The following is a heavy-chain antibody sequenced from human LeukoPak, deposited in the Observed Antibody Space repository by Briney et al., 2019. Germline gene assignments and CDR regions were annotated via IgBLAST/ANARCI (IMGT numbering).Heavy chain of an antibody. CDR1: GFTFSNYS. D-gene: IGHD6-13*01. Sequence: GGSLRLSCAASGFTFSNYSMNWVRQAPGKGLEWVSYISSSSSTIYYADSVKGRFTISRDNSKNTLYLQMNSLTVEDTAVYYCARSQSSSLIDYWGQGTLVTVSS. CDR2: ISSSSSTI. V-gene: IGHV3-48*01. CDR3: ARSQSSSLIDY. J-gene: IGHJ4*02.